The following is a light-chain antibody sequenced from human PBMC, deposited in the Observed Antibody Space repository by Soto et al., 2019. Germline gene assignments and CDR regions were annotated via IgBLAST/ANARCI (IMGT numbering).Light chain of an antibody. V-gene: IGLV2-8*01. Sequence: QSALTQPPSASGSPGQSVTISGTGTSSDIGAYNYVFWYQQHPGKVPKLIIHEVTQRASGVPDRFSASKSGNTASLTVSGLQAEDEADYYCSAHGGADNFYVFGAGTKVTV. CDR3: SAHGGADNFYV. CDR1: SSDIGAYNY. J-gene: IGLJ1*01. CDR2: EVT.